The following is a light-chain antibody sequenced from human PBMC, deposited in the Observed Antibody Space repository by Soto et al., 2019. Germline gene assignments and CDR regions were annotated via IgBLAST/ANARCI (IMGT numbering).Light chain of an antibody. CDR2: ANI. CDR1: SSNIGAGND. J-gene: IGLJ1*01. CDR3: DSFTSISTYV. Sequence: VLTHPPSVSGAPGQRVTISCTGSSSNIGAGNDVHWYQQLPGTAPKLLIYANINRPSGVPGRFSGSKSGTSASLAITGLQAEDEADYYCDSFTSISTYVFGTGTKVTVL. V-gene: IGLV1-40*01.